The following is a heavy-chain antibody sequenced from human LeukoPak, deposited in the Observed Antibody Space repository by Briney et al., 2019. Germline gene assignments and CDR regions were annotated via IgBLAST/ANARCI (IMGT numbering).Heavy chain of an antibody. J-gene: IGHJ5*02. V-gene: IGHV3-30*02. CDR3: GRDVGP. CDR2: IRYDGSNK. CDR1: GFTFSSYG. Sequence: PGGSLRLSCAASGFTFSSYGIHWVRQAPGKGLEWVAFIRYDGSNKYYSDSVKGRFTISRDSSKNTMYLQMNSLRVEDTAMYYCGRDVGPWGQGTLVTVSS.